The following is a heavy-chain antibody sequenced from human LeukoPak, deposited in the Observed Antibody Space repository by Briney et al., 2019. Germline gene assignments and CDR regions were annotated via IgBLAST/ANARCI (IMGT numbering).Heavy chain of an antibody. J-gene: IGHJ3*02. CDR3: ARGNYVTLDAFDI. CDR2: IIPILGIA. V-gene: IGHV1-69*04. D-gene: IGHD3-10*02. CDR1: GGTFSSYA. Sequence: SVEVSCKASGGTFSSYAISWVRQAPGQGLEWMGRIIPILGIANYAQKFQGRVTITADKSTSTAYMELSSLRSEDTAVYYCARGNYVTLDAFDIWGQGTMVTVSS.